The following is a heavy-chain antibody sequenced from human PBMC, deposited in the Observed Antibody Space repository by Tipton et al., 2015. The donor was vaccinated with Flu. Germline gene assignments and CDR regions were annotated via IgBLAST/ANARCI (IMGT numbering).Heavy chain of an antibody. CDR1: GGSISSISHY. CDR3: VRSLSRANWFDP. D-gene: IGHD3-3*02. V-gene: IGHV4-39*07. CDR2: IYYSGNT. J-gene: IGHJ5*02. Sequence: TLSLTCTVSGGSISSISHYWGWIRQSPGKGLELIVSIYYSGNTYYNPFLKSRVTISVDTSKNQFSLKLSSVTAADTSVYYCVRSLSRANWFDPWGQGTLVTVSS.